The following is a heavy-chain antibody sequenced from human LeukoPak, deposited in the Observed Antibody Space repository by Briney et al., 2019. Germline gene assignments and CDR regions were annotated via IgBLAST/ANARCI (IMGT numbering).Heavy chain of an antibody. CDR3: ARVGLPLITMVRGFIMENWFDP. CDR1: GYTFTNYG. Sequence: ASVKVSCKASGYTFTNYGITWVRQAPGQGLGWMGWINTYNGNTNYAQKFQGRVTLTTDTPTSTAYMELRGLTSDDTAVYYCARVGLPLITMVRGFIMENWFDPWGQGTLVTVSS. CDR2: INTYNGNT. J-gene: IGHJ5*02. D-gene: IGHD3-10*01. V-gene: IGHV1-18*01.